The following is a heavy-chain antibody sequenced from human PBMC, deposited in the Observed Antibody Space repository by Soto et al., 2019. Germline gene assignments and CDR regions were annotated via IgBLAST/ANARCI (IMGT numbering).Heavy chain of an antibody. Sequence: PGGPLRLSCAASGFTFSSYWMSWVRQAPGKGLEWVANIKQDGSEKYYVDSVKGRFTISRDNAKNSLYLQMNSLRAEDTAVYYCARDRRYFDWLLCDYWGQGTLVTVSS. J-gene: IGHJ4*02. CDR2: IKQDGSEK. CDR3: ARDRRYFDWLLCDY. CDR1: GFTFSSYW. D-gene: IGHD3-9*01. V-gene: IGHV3-7*04.